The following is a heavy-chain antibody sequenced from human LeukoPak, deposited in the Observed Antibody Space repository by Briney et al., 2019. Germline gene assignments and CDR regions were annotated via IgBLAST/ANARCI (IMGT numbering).Heavy chain of an antibody. CDR2: IWDDGSNK. Sequence: GGSLRLSCAASGFTFSSYGMHWVRQAPGKGLEWVAVIWDDGSNKYYADSVKGRFTISRDSSKNTLYLQMNSLRAEDTAVYYCARDAEVRYYYGSVLLDYWGQGTLVTVSS. D-gene: IGHD3-10*01. CDR3: ARDAEVRYYYGSVLLDY. CDR1: GFTFSSYG. V-gene: IGHV3-33*01. J-gene: IGHJ4*02.